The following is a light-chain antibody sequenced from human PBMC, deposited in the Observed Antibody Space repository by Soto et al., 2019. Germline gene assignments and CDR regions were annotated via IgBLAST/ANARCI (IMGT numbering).Light chain of an antibody. Sequence: QSALTQPPSASGSPGQSVTISCTGTSSDVGGYNYVSWYQQHPGKAPKLMIYEVTRRPSGVPDRFSGSKSGDTASLTVSGLQAEDEADYYCYSYAGNYIYVFGTGTKVTVL. V-gene: IGLV2-8*01. CDR3: YSYAGNYIYV. CDR1: SSDVGGYNY. J-gene: IGLJ1*01. CDR2: EVT.